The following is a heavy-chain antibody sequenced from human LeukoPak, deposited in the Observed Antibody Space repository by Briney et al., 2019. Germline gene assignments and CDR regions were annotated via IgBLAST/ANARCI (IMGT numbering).Heavy chain of an antibody. J-gene: IGHJ4*02. CDR3: ARAYGSSSGPDY. Sequence: ASVKVSCKASGYTFTSYGISWVRQAPGQGLEGMGWISTYNGNTIFAQKLQGRVTMTTDTSTSTAYMELRSLKSDDTAVYYCARAYGSSSGPDYWGQGTLVTVSS. CDR2: ISTYNGNT. V-gene: IGHV1-18*01. CDR1: GYTFTSYG. D-gene: IGHD6-6*01.